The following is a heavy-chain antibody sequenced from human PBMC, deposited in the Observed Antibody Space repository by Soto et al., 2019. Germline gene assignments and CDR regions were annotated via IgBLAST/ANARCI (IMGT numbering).Heavy chain of an antibody. CDR3: ARMITMVRGVIKWEFDWFDP. Sequence: GGSLRLSCAASGFTFSSYSMNWVRQAPGKGLEWVSSISSSSSYIYYADSVKGRFTISRDNAKNSLYLQMNSLRAEDTAVYYCARMITMVRGVIKWEFDWFDPWGQGTLVTVSS. V-gene: IGHV3-21*01. CDR2: ISSSSSYI. CDR1: GFTFSSYS. D-gene: IGHD3-10*01. J-gene: IGHJ5*02.